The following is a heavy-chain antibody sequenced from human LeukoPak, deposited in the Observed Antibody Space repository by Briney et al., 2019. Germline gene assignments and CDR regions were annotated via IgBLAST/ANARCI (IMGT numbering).Heavy chain of an antibody. CDR2: INHSGST. D-gene: IGHD2-15*01. Sequence: PSETLSLTCAVYGGSFSGYYWSWIRQPPGKGLEWIGEINHSGSTNYNPSLKSRVTISVDTSKNQFSLKLSSVTAAGTAVYYCARAPIGCSGGSCYSRYYYYYGMDVWGKGTTVTVSS. CDR1: GGSFSGYY. V-gene: IGHV4-34*01. J-gene: IGHJ6*04. CDR3: ARAPIGCSGGSCYSRYYYYYGMDV.